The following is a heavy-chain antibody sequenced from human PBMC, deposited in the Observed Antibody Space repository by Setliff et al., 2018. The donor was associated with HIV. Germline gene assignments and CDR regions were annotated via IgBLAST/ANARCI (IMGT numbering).Heavy chain of an antibody. D-gene: IGHD4-17*01. CDR1: NGSISSYY. Sequence: SETLSLTCTVSNGSISSYYWSWIRQPAGKGLEWIGRIYTSGSTNYNPSLKSRVTMSVDTSKNQFPLKLSSVTAADTAVYYCARNSITVTTDWFDPWGQGTLVTVSS. CDR2: IYTSGST. V-gene: IGHV4-4*07. J-gene: IGHJ5*02. CDR3: ARNSITVTTDWFDP.